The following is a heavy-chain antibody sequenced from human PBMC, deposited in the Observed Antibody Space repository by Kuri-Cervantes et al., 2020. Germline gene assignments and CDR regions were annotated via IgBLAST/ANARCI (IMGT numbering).Heavy chain of an antibody. J-gene: IGHJ4*02. V-gene: IGHV3-30-3*01. D-gene: IGHD3-3*01. Sequence: GESLKISCAASGFTFSSYARHWVRQAPGKGLEWVAVISYDGSNKYYADSVKGRFTISRDNSKNTLYLQMNSLRAEDTAVYYCARDRWGTIFGVVIHWGQGTLVTVSS. CDR1: GFTFSSYA. CDR3: ARDRWGTIFGVVIH. CDR2: ISYDGSNK.